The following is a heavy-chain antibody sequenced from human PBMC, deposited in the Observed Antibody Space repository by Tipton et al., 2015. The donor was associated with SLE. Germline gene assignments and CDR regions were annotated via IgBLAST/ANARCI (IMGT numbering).Heavy chain of an antibody. V-gene: IGHV4-39*07. J-gene: IGHJ4*02. D-gene: IGHD6-19*01. CDR3: ARALAVARYFDY. CDR1: GGSISSSSYY. Sequence: TLSLTCTVSGGSISSSSYYWGWIRQPPGKGLEWIGSIYYSGSTNYNPSLKSRVTISVDTSKNQFSLKLSSVTAADTAVYYCARALAVARYFDYWGQGTLVTVSS. CDR2: IYYSGST.